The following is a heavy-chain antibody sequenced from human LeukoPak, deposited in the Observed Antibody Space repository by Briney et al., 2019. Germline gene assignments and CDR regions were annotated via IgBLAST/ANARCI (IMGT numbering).Heavy chain of an antibody. V-gene: IGHV4-31*03. CDR3: ARQGGLIPNWFDP. CDR2: IYYSGST. Sequence: SETLSLTCTVSGGSISSGGYYWSWIRQHPGKGLEWIGYIYYSGSTYYNPSLKSRVTISVDTSKNQFSLKLSSVTAADTAVYYCARQGGLIPNWFDPWGQGTLVTVSS. D-gene: IGHD3-16*01. CDR1: GGSISSGGYY. J-gene: IGHJ5*02.